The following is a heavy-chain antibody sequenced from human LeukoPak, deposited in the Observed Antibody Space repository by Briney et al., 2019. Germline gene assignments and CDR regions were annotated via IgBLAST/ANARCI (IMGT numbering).Heavy chain of an antibody. D-gene: IGHD2-21*01. CDR2: TSSSDAGT. CDR3: ARAPVTSCRGAYCYPFDY. Sequence: GGSLRLSCEASGFTQNAMSWVRQAPGKGLEWVSATSSSDAGTYYADSVRGRFTISRDNSKNTLYLQMNSLRLEDAAVYFCARAPVTSCRGAYCYPFDYWGQGTQVTVSS. CDR1: GFTQNA. V-gene: IGHV3-23*01. J-gene: IGHJ4*02.